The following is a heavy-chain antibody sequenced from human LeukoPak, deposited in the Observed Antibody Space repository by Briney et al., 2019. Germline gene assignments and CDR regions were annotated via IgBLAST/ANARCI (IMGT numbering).Heavy chain of an antibody. J-gene: IGHJ4*02. CDR1: EFTFSDYY. Sequence: GGSLRLSCAASEFTFSDYYMSWIRQAPGKGLEWVSYISYSGDTIYYTDSVKGRFTVSRDNAKDSLYLQMNSLRAEDTAVYYCARLGIITAAGSNDYWGQGTLVTVSS. CDR3: ARLGIITAAGSNDY. V-gene: IGHV3-11*01. CDR2: ISYSGDTI. D-gene: IGHD6-13*01.